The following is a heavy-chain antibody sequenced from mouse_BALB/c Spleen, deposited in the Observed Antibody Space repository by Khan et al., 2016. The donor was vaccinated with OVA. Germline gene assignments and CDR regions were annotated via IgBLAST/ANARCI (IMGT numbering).Heavy chain of an antibody. Sequence: QIQLVQSGPELKKPGETVKISCKASGYTFTNYGMNWVKQAPGKGLKWMGWLNTYTGEPTYVDDFKGRFAFSLETSASTAYSQINNLKNEDMATXFGARCRNEYGSSSYYLDPWAQGTTLPVSS. CDR1: GYTFTNYG. CDR3: ARCRNEYGSSSYYLDP. D-gene: IGHD1-1*01. CDR2: LNTYTGEP. J-gene: IGHJ2*01. V-gene: IGHV9-1*02.